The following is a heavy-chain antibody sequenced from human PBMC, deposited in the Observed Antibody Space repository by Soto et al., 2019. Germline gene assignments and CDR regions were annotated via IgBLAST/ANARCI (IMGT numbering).Heavy chain of an antibody. CDR2: VNHSGEA. CDR3: STRAYDTNGYYRFDP. V-gene: IGHV4-34*01. J-gene: IGHJ5*01. D-gene: IGHD3-22*01. Sequence: SETLSLTCGVYGGSFRNYYWIWVRQPPGKGLEWIGEVNHSGEATYNPSLKSRVTISLDTSKNQFSLTLSAVTAADTAMYYCSTRAYDTNGYYRFDPWGQGTLVTVSS. CDR1: GGSFRNYY.